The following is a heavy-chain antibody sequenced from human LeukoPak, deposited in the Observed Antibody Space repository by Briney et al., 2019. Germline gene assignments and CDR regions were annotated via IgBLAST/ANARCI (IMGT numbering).Heavy chain of an antibody. J-gene: IGHJ6*02. D-gene: IGHD3-3*01. V-gene: IGHV1-3*01. CDR1: GYTFTSYA. CDR2: INAGNGNT. CDR3: ASTGDFWSGVLADYYYYGMDV. Sequence: GASVKLSCKASGYTFTSYAMHWVRQAPGQRLEWMGWINAGNGNTKYSQKFQGRVTITRDTSASTAYMELSSLRSEDTAVYYCASTGDFWSGVLADYYYYGMDVWGQGTTVTVSS.